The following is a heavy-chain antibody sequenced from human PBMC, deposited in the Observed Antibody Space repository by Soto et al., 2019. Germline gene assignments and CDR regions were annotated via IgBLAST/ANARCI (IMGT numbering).Heavy chain of an antibody. V-gene: IGHV3-11*01. J-gene: IGHJ4*02. CDR3: ARTGVPTARYYFDY. CDR1: GFTFSDYY. D-gene: IGHD2-2*01. CDR2: ISGSGTSI. Sequence: GGSLRLSCAASGFTFSDYYMTWIRQAPGKGLEWVSYISGSGTSIYYADSVKGRFTISRDNAKDSLYLQMNSLRAEDTAVYYCARTGVPTARYYFDYWGQGTLVTVSS.